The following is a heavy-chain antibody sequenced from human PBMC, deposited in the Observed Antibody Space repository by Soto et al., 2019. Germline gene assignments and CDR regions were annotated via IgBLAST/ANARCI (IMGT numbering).Heavy chain of an antibody. Sequence: QVQLVQSGAEVKKPGSSVKVSCKASGGTFSSYTISWVRQAPGQGLEWMGRIIPILGIANYAQKFQGRVTXXAXKXXSTAYMELSSLRSEDTAVYYWARGRIAAAGYGMDVWGQGTTVTVSS. CDR1: GGTFSSYT. V-gene: IGHV1-69*02. D-gene: IGHD6-13*01. CDR2: IIPILGIA. CDR3: ARGRIAAAGYGMDV. J-gene: IGHJ6*02.